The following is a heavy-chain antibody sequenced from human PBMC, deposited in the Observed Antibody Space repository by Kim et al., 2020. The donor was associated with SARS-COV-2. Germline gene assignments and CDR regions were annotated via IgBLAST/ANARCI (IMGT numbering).Heavy chain of an antibody. CDR1: GGSISSYY. V-gene: IGHV4-59*13. Sequence: SETLSLTCTVSGGSISSYYWSWIRQPPGKGLEWIGYIYYSGSTNYNPSLKSRVTISVDTSKNQFSLKLSSVTAADTAVYYCARDKRDTYYYGSGSYSHYYYGMDVWGQGTTVTVSS. D-gene: IGHD3-10*01. CDR3: ARDKRDTYYYGSGSYSHYYYGMDV. J-gene: IGHJ6*02. CDR2: IYYSGST.